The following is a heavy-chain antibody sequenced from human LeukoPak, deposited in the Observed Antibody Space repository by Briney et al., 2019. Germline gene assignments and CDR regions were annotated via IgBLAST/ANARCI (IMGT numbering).Heavy chain of an antibody. V-gene: IGHV4-59*08. D-gene: IGHD3-16*02. CDR1: GGSISSYY. CDR2: IYYSGST. CDR3: ARLAPYDYVWGSYRYYFDY. J-gene: IGHJ4*02. Sequence: SETLSLTCTVSGGSISSYYWSWIPQPPGKGLEWIGYIYYSGSTNYNPSLKSRVTISVDTSKNQFSLKLSSVTAADTAVYYCARLAPYDYVWGSYRYYFDYWGQGTLVTVSS.